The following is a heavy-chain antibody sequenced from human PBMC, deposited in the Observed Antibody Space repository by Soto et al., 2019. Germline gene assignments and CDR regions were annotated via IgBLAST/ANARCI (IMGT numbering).Heavy chain of an antibody. CDR3: ARDLDYDNSGLHYFVY. V-gene: IGHV3-21*01. CDR1: GFTFSSYA. Sequence: PGGSLRLSCAASGFTFSSYAMTWVRQTPEKGLEWVSSITSDSSYIYYADSVRGRFTISRDNAKNSLYLQMNSLRVEDMGVYYCARDLDYDNSGLHYFVYWGQGTLVTVSS. CDR2: ITSDSSYI. D-gene: IGHD3-22*01. J-gene: IGHJ4*02.